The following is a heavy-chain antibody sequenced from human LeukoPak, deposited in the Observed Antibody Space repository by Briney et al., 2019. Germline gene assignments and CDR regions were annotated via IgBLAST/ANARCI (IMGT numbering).Heavy chain of an antibody. CDR2: ISWDGGST. Sequence: GGSLRLSCAASGFTFDYYAMHWVRQAPGKGLEWVSLISWDGGSTYYADSVKGRFTISRDNSKNSLYLQMNSLRAEDTALYYCAKNSLGIAAAGIPHYYMDVWGKGTTVTVSS. V-gene: IGHV3-43D*03. D-gene: IGHD6-13*01. J-gene: IGHJ6*03. CDR1: GFTFDYYA. CDR3: AKNSLGIAAAGIPHYYMDV.